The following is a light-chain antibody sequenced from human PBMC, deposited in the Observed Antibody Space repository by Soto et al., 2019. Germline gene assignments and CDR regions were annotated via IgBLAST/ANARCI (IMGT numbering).Light chain of an antibody. CDR1: QDISNY. J-gene: IGKJ4*01. Sequence: DIQMTQSPSSLSASVGDRVIITCQASQDISNYLNWYQKKPGKAPKLLIYDVFNLEAGVPSRFSGRGSGTNFTLNISSLQPEDIATYYCQQYDNLFFSFGGGTRVEIK. CDR2: DVF. CDR3: QQYDNLFFS. V-gene: IGKV1-33*01.